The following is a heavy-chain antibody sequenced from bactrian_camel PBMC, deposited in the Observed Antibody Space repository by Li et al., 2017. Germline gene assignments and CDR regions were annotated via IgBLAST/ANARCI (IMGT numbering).Heavy chain of an antibody. V-gene: IGHV3S53*01. J-gene: IGHJ4*01. CDR2: IAGDGRT. Sequence: HVQLVESGGGSVQSGGSLRLSCAASRDADCMGWFRRLPGQEREGVAAIAGDGRTDYADSVKGRFTISRDGAKNIIALQMHSLKPEDTATYYCAADLVTDEPSLVEREYYYWGQGTQVTVS. D-gene: IGHD1*01. CDR3: AADLVTDEPSLVEREYYY. CDR1: RDADC.